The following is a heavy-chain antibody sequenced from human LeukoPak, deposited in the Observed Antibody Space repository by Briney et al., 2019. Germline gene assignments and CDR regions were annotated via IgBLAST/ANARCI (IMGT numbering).Heavy chain of an antibody. CDR2: IVVGSGNT. CDR3: AAEIYYGSGSYSLYFDY. J-gene: IGHJ4*02. D-gene: IGHD3-10*01. CDR1: GFTFTSSA. Sequence: ASVKVSCKASGFTFTSSAVQWVRQARGQRLEWIGWIVVGSGNTNYAQKFQERVTITRDMSTSTAYMELSSLRSEDTAVYYCAAEIYYGSGSYSLYFDYWGQGTLVTASS. V-gene: IGHV1-58*01.